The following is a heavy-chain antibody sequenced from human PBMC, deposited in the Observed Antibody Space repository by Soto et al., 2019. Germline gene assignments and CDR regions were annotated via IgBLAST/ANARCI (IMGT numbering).Heavy chain of an antibody. J-gene: IGHJ6*02. V-gene: IGHV3-21*01. CDR1: GFTFSSCT. CDR3: SGCSGGACHQNYGMDV. Sequence: EVHLVESGGGLVKPGGSLRLSCAVSGFTFSSCTMNWVRQAPGKGLEWVSSISPSTSHIYYADSVKGRFTISRDNAKNSLLLQINSLRAEDTAVYYCSGCSGGACHQNYGMDVWGQGTTVTVS. D-gene: IGHD2-15*01. CDR2: ISPSTSHI.